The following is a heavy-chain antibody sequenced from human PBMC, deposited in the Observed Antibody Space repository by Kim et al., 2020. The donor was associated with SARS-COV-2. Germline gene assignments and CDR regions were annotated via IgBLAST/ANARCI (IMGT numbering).Heavy chain of an antibody. Sequence: GGSLRLSCAASGFTISSYTMHWVRQAPGKGLEWVAGIRCSGRAIYYADSVKGRFTISRDKAKNSLYLQMNSLRAEDTAIYFCARDVGVRGRGGPWGQG. CDR2: IRCSGRAI. D-gene: IGHD3-16*01. CDR3: ARDVGVRGRGGP. V-gene: IGHV3-48*01. CDR1: GFTISSYT. J-gene: IGHJ5*02.